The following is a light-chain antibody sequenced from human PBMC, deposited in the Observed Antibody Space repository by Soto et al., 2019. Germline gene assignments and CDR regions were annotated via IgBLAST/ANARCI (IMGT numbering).Light chain of an antibody. CDR2: GVS. CDR1: QSVSSSY. J-gene: IGKJ1*01. V-gene: IGKV3-20*01. CDR3: EQYGSSPRT. Sequence: EIVLTQSPGTLSLSPGERATLSCRASQSVSSSYFAWYQQKPGQAPRLLIYGVSSRPTGIPDRFSGSGSGTDFTLTISRLEPEDFPVYYCEQYGSSPRTFGQGTKV.